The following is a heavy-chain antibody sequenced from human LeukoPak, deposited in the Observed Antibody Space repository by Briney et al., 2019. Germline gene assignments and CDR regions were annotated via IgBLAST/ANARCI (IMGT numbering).Heavy chain of an antibody. CDR1: AHTFTGYY. J-gene: IGHJ4*02. CDR2: INPNNGGT. CDR3: TRRLGGSSEGYDY. V-gene: IGHV1-2*02. D-gene: IGHD1-26*01. Sequence: ASVKVSCKASAHTFTGYYIHWVRQAPGQGLEWMGWINPNNGGTKYTQKFLGRVTMTGDTSINTAYMEVTSLRSDDTAVYYCTRRLGGSSEGYDYWGQGTLVTVSS.